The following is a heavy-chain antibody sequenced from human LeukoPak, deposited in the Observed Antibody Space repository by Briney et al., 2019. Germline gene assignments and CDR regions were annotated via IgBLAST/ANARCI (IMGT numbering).Heavy chain of an antibody. CDR3: ARDLPYYYGMDV. Sequence: GGSLRLSCAASGFTFSSYGMHWVRQAPGKGLEGVAVIWYDGSNKYYADSVKGRFTISRDNSKNTLYLQMNSLRAEDTAVYYCARDLPYYYGMDVWGQGTTVTVSS. CDR2: IWYDGSNK. CDR1: GFTFSSYG. D-gene: IGHD5/OR15-5a*01. J-gene: IGHJ6*02. V-gene: IGHV3-33*01.